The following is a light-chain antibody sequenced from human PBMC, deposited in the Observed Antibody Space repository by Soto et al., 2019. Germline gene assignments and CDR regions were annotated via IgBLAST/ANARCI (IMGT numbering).Light chain of an antibody. Sequence: EIVLTQSPATLSLSPGERATLSCRASQSVSNYLSWYQQKPGQAPRLLIYDASNRATGIPARFSGSGSGTDFTLTISSLEPEDFAVYYCQQRDNWPPITFGQGTRLEIK. CDR2: DAS. V-gene: IGKV3-11*01. CDR3: QQRDNWPPIT. CDR1: QSVSNY. J-gene: IGKJ5*01.